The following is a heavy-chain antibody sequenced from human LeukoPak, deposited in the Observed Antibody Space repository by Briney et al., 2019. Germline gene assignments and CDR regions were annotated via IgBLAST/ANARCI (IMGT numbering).Heavy chain of an antibody. CDR2: ISAYNGNT. J-gene: IGHJ4*02. V-gene: IGHV1-18*01. Sequence: ASVKVSCKASGYTSTSYGISWVRQAPGQGLEWMGWISAYNGNTNYAQKLQGRVTMTTDTSTSTAYMELRSLRSDDTAVYYCARDYGGNPPLSYFDYWGQGTLVTVSS. CDR1: GYTSTSYG. D-gene: IGHD4-23*01. CDR3: ARDYGGNPPLSYFDY.